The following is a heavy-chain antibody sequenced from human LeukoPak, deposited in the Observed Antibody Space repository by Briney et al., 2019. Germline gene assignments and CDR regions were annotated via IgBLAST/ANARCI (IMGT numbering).Heavy chain of an antibody. CDR1: GFTVNNNY. V-gene: IGHV3-53*01. Sequence: GWALRLSCAPCGFTVNNNYMIWVRQAPRAGLEWASITYNDSSTNYADSVKSRVTISRDTSQNPLSLQLNSLRAEDTAVYYCVRKNRDFNAAFDICGQETVVTVSS. CDR3: VRKNRDFNAAFDI. CDR2: TYNDSST. J-gene: IGHJ3*02. D-gene: IGHD2-21*02.